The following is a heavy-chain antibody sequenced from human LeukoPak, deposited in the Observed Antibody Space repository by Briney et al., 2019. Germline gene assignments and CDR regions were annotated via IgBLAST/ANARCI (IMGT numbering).Heavy chain of an antibody. Sequence: GGSLQISCQGSGSNFTSYWIGWGRQVPGKGLEWMGIIYPGDSDTTYSPSFQGQVTISADKSISTAYLQWSSLKASDTAMYYCARLTDDYFDYWGQGTLVTVSS. V-gene: IGHV5-51*01. CDR1: GSNFTSYW. J-gene: IGHJ4*02. CDR2: IYPGDSDT. CDR3: ARLTDDYFDY.